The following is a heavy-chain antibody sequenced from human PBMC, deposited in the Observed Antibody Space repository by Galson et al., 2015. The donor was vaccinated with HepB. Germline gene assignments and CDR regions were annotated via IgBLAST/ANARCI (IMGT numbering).Heavy chain of an antibody. J-gene: IGHJ4*02. CDR3: ARSEPTDF. V-gene: IGHV3-30*03. CDR2: ISDDGNKK. CDR1: GFTFSGRG. Sequence: SLRLSCAASGFTFSGRGMHWVRQAPGKGLEWVAVISDDGNKKYYADAMKGRFTISRDNSENTLYLEINSLRTEDTAVYYCARSEPTDFWGQGTLVTVSS.